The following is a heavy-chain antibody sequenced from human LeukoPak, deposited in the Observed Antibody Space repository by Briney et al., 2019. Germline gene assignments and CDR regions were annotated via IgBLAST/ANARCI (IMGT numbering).Heavy chain of an antibody. CDR2: IIAIFGTG. D-gene: IGHD4-17*01. Sequence: SVKVSCKASGGTFSSYAISWVRQAPGQALEWMGGIIAIFGTGNYAQKFQGRVTITADKSTRTAYMELSSLTSEDTAVYYCARDAPYGDYDTGFDYWGQGTLVTVSS. CDR3: ARDAPYGDYDTGFDY. J-gene: IGHJ4*02. V-gene: IGHV1-69*06. CDR1: GGTFSSYA.